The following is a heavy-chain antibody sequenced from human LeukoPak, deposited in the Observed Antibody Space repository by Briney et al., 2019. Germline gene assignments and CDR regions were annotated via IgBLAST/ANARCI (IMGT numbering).Heavy chain of an antibody. CDR3: ARSSIIAAAGPYYFDY. Sequence: SVKVSCKASGYTFTSYVISWVRQAPGQGLEWMGGIIPIFGTANYAQKFQGRVTITADKSTTTAYMELSSLRSEDTAVYYCARSSIIAAAGPYYFDYWGQGTLVTVSS. D-gene: IGHD6-13*01. J-gene: IGHJ4*02. V-gene: IGHV1-69*06. CDR1: GYTFTSYV. CDR2: IIPIFGTA.